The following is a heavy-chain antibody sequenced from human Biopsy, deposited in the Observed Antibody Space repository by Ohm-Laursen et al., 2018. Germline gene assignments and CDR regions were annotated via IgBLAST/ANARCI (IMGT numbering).Heavy chain of an antibody. V-gene: IGHV3-30*18. CDR3: AKDLGLNYSDRFLFYYGMDV. D-gene: IGHD4-17*01. Sequence: SLRLSCAASRFTFSTYSMHWVRQAPGKGLEWVAVISFDGSDQKYADSVKGRFTISRDNARNALHLQMNSLRTEDTALYYCAKDLGLNYSDRFLFYYGMDVWGRGTTVTVSS. CDR2: ISFDGSDQ. J-gene: IGHJ6*02. CDR1: RFTFSTYS.